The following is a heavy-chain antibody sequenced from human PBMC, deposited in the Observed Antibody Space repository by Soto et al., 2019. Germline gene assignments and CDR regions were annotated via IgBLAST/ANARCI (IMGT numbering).Heavy chain of an antibody. V-gene: IGHV3-23*01. CDR1: GFTFSSYA. CDR2: ISGSGGST. CDR3: ATAHYYDSSGYLDY. J-gene: IGHJ4*02. Sequence: PGGSLRLSCAASGFTFSSYAMSWVRQAPGKGLEWVSAISGSGGSTYYADSVKGRFTISRDNSKNTLYLQMNSLRAEDTAVYYCATAHYYDSSGYLDYWGQGTLVTVSS. D-gene: IGHD3-22*01.